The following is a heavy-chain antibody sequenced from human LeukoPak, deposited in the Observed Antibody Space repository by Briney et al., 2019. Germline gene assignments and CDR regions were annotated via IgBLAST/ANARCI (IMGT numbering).Heavy chain of an antibody. Sequence: ASVNDSFMVSGYTLPDLSKHWVRQAPGKGLEWMGGFDPEDGETIYAQKFQGRVTMTEDTSTDTAYMELSSLRSEDTAVYYCATGIAVASTDGLQPDYWGQGTLVTVSS. J-gene: IGHJ4*02. V-gene: IGHV1-24*01. CDR2: FDPEDGET. CDR3: ATGIAVASTDGLQPDY. CDR1: GYTLPDLS. D-gene: IGHD6-19*01.